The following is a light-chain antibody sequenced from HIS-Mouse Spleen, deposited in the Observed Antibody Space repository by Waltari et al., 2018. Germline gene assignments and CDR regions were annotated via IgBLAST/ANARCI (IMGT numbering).Light chain of an antibody. CDR3: QQYYSTXYT. J-gene: IGKJ2*01. CDR2: WAS. Sequence: DIVMTQSPDSLAVSLGERATINCKSSQSVLYSSNNKNYLAWYQQKPGQPPKLLIYWASTRESGVPERFSGSGSGTDFTLTISSLQAEDVAVYYCQQYYSTXYTXGQGTKLEIK. CDR1: QSVLYSSNNKNY. V-gene: IGKV4-1*01.